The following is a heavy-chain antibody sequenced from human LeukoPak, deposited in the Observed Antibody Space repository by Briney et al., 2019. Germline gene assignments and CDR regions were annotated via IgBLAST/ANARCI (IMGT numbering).Heavy chain of an antibody. CDR3: ARAAWRGSNSRNAFDI. CDR2: IYYSGST. D-gene: IGHD4-23*01. J-gene: IGHJ3*02. Sequence: SETLSLTCTVSGGSISSGGDYWSWIRQHPGKGLEWIGYIYYSGSTYYNPSLKSRVTISVDTSKNQFSLELSSVTAADTAVYYCARAAWRGSNSRNAFDIWGLGTMVTVSS. V-gene: IGHV4-31*03. CDR1: GGSISSGGDY.